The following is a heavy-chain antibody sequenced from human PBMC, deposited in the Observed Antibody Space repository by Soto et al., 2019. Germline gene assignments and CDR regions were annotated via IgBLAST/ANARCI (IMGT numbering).Heavy chain of an antibody. CDR3: TTLSGSGYLGPIDAFDI. CDR2: IKSKTDGGTT. V-gene: IGHV3-15*07. CDR1: GFTFSNAW. D-gene: IGHD3-22*01. Sequence: GGSLRLSCAASGFTFSNAWMNWVRQAPGKGLEWVGRIKSKTDGGTTDYAAPVKGRFTISRDDSKNTLYLQMNSLKTEDTAVYYCTTLSGSGYLGPIDAFDIWGQGTMVTVSS. J-gene: IGHJ3*02.